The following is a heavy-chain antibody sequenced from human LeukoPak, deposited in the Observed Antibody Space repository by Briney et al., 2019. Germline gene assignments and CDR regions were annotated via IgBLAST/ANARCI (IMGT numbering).Heavy chain of an antibody. CDR3: ARTGYSSSWSRIDY. Sequence: GGSLRLSCAASGFTFSSYIMNWVRQAPGKGLEWVSSISISSDYIYYADSVKGRFTISRDNAKNSLYLQMNSLRADDTAVYYCARTGYSSSWSRIDYWGQGTLVTVSS. V-gene: IGHV3-21*01. J-gene: IGHJ4*02. CDR2: ISISSDYI. D-gene: IGHD6-13*01. CDR1: GFTFSSYI.